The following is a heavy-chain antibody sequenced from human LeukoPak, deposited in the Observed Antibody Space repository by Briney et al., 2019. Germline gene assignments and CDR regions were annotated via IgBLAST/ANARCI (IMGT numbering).Heavy chain of an antibody. J-gene: IGHJ4*02. CDR2: ISYDEINI. V-gene: IGHV3-30-3*01. D-gene: IGHD6-19*01. Sequence: GGSLRLSCTASGFNFNTYAMHWVRQTPGMGLEWVAVISYDEINIYYLDSVKGRFTISRDNSNNTLYLQITSLRPEDTAVYYCVRVPARASSAFYYFDYWGQGTLVTVSS. CDR3: VRVPARASSAFYYFDY. CDR1: GFNFNTYA.